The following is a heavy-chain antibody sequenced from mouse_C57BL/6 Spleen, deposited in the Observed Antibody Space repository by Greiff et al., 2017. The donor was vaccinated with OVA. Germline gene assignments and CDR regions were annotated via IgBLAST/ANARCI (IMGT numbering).Heavy chain of an antibody. Sequence: QVQLKESGPGLVAPSQSLSITCTVSGFSLTSYGVHWVRQPPGKGLEWLVVIWSDGSTPYNSALKSRLSISKDNSKSHVFFKMSSLQTDDTAVYYGATPLGYVGCAYWGQGTLVTVSA. V-gene: IGHV2-6*03. D-gene: IGHD3-1*01. J-gene: IGHJ3*01. CDR2: IWSDGST. CDR1: GFSLTSYG. CDR3: ATPLGYVGCAY.